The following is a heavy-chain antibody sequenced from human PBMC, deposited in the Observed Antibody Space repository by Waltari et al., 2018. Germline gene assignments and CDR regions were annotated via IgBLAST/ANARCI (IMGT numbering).Heavy chain of an antibody. V-gene: IGHV3-53*01. CDR2: IYSGGST. CDR3: ARGLSLPSKYYYGMDV. Sequence: EVQLVESGGGLIQPGGSLRLSCAASGFTVSSNYISWVSQAPGKGLGCVSVIYSGGSTYYADSVKGRFTISRDNSKNTLYLQMNSLRAEDTAVYYCARGLSLPSKYYYGMDVWGQGTTVTVSS. CDR1: GFTVSSNY. J-gene: IGHJ6*02.